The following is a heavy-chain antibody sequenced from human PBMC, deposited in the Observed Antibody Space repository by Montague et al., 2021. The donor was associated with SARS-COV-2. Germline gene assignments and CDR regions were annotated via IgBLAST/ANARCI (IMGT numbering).Heavy chain of an antibody. J-gene: IGHJ4*01. CDR2: IYGSGSN. V-gene: IGHV4-39*02. Sequence: SETLSLTCSVSGGSISGYHYYWDWLRPPTGQGLEWVGGIYGSGSNYYNPSLKGLVTLSVDTSKNHFSLKLNAVTAADTAVYYCAGLGRTLLPVATTFGCFDYWGQGTMVTVSS. D-gene: IGHD5-12*01. CDR3: AGLGRTLLPVATTFGCFDY. CDR1: GGSISGYHYY.